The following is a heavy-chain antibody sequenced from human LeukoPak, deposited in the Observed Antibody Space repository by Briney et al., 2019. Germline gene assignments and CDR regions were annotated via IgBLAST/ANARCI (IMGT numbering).Heavy chain of an antibody. V-gene: IGHV3-30*02. D-gene: IGHD3-22*01. CDR1: GFTFSSYG. CDR3: AKGLEYYYDSSGYYYFDY. CDR2: IRYDGSNK. J-gene: IGHJ4*02. Sequence: PGGSLRLSCAASGFTFSSYGMHWVRQAPGKGLEWMAFIRYDGSNKYYADSVKGRFTISRDNSKNTLYLQMNSLRAEDTAVYYCAKGLEYYYDSSGYYYFDYWGQGTLVTVSS.